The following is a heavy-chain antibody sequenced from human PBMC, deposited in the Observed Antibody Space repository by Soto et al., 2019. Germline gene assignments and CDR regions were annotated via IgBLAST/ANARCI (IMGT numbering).Heavy chain of an antibody. D-gene: IGHD6-25*01. CDR2: IIVAGDT. V-gene: IGHV3-13*01. Sequence: EVLLVESGGGLVQPGGSLRLSCTTSGFTFSDYDMHWVRQGAGKGLEWVSGIIVAGDTFYPESGEGRFITSRENAKNSLYLQMDSLRVEDTAVYYCARSGTDTMSGFDGLDVWGQGTKVTVSS. J-gene: IGHJ3*01. CDR3: ARSGTDTMSGFDGLDV. CDR1: GFTFSDYD.